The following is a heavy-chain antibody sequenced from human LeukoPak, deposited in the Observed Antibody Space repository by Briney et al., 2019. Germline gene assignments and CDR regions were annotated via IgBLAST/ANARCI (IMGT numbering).Heavy chain of an antibody. V-gene: IGHV4-39*01. CDR2: IFYSGNT. CDR1: GGPIGSSNYY. Sequence: SETLSLTCTVSGGPIGSSNYYWGWIRQPPGKGLEWIGHIFYSGNTYYNPSLKSRVTISVDTSKNQFSLHLSSVTAADTATYYCARRGITYSSSFFAFWGQGTLVTVSS. CDR3: ARRGITYSSSFFAF. D-gene: IGHD1-26*01. J-gene: IGHJ4*02.